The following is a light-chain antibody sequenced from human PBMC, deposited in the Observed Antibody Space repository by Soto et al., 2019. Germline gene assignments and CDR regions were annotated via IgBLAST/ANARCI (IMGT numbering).Light chain of an antibody. J-gene: IGKJ4*01. Sequence: DILLIQSGALVSHPGGDRVTITSQASQYVDNYVNWYQHKPGKAPKLLIFDATNLETGVPSRFSGSGSGTDFTFTISSLQPEDIATYYCQQYDNLPLTFGGGTKVDIK. CDR3: QQYDNLPLT. CDR2: DAT. V-gene: IGKV1-33*01. CDR1: QYVDNY.